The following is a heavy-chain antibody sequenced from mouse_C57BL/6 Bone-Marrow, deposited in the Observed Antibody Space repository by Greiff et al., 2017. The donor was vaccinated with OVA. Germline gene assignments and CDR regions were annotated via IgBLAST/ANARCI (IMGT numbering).Heavy chain of an antibody. CDR2: ISNGGGST. V-gene: IGHV5-12*01. CDR3: ARRGLTGYYFDY. J-gene: IGHJ2*01. D-gene: IGHD4-1*01. CDR1: GFTFSDYY. Sequence: EVQGVESGGGLVQPGGSLKLSCAASGFTFSDYYMYWVRQTPEKRLEWVAYISNGGGSTYYPDTVKGRFTISRDNAKNTLYLQMSRLKSEDTAMYYCARRGLTGYYFDYWGQGTTLTVSS.